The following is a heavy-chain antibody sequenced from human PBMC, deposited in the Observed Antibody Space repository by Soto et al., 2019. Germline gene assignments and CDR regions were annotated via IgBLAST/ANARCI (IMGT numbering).Heavy chain of an antibody. CDR2: IYYSGST. V-gene: IGHV4-39*01. CDR1: GGSISSSSYY. D-gene: IGHD6-19*01. CDR3: ARHVRAVAPFDP. J-gene: IGHJ5*02. Sequence: QLQLQESGPGLVKPSETLSLTCTVSGGSISSSSYYWGWIRQPPGKGLEWIGSIYYSGSTYYNPSLKSRVTISVDTSKNQFSLKLSSVTAADTAVYYCARHVRAVAPFDPWGQGTLVTVSS.